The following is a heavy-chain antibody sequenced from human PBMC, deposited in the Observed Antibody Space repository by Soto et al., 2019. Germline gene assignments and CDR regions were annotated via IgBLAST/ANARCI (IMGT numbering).Heavy chain of an antibody. D-gene: IGHD3-10*01. Sequence: EVQLVESGGGLVQPGRSLRLSCSASGFTFEDHARHWVRQAPGKGLEWVSSITWNSDNIGYADSVKGRFTISRDNGKNSLYLQMDTLRAEDTALYYCAKDRGTSSAGIDYWGKGSLVTVSS. CDR1: GFTFEDHA. CDR2: ITWNSDNI. J-gene: IGHJ4*02. V-gene: IGHV3-9*01. CDR3: AKDRGTSSAGIDY.